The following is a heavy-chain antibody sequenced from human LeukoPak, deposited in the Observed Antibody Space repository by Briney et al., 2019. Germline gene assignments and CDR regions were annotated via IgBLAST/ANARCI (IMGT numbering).Heavy chain of an antibody. D-gene: IGHD3-10*01. CDR1: GYTFTGYY. Sequence: EASVKVSCKASGYTFTGYYMHWVRQAPGQGLEWMGWINPNSGGTNYAQKFQGRVTMTRDTSISTAYMELSRLRSDDTAVYYCARDGGPETLTYYYVSGSYRIQQNYYYYYMDVWGKGTTVTISS. J-gene: IGHJ6*03. V-gene: IGHV1-2*02. CDR3: ARDGGPETLTYYYVSGSYRIQQNYYYYYMDV. CDR2: INPNSGGT.